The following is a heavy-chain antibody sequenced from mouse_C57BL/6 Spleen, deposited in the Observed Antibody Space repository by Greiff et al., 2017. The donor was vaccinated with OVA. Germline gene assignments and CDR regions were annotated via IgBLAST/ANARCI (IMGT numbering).Heavy chain of an antibody. V-gene: IGHV1-82*01. CDR2: IYPGDGGT. Sequence: QVQLQQSGPELVKPGASVKISCKASGYAFSSSWMNWVKQRPGKGLEWIGRIYPGDGGTNYNGKFKGKATLTADKSSSTAYMQLSSLTSEDSAVSFCARGEGDYAMDYWGQGTTVTVSS. CDR3: ARGEGDYAMDY. CDR1: GYAFSSSW. J-gene: IGHJ4*01.